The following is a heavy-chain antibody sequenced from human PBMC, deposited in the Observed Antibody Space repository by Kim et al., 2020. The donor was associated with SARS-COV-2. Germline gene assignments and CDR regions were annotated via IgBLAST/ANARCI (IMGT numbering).Heavy chain of an antibody. V-gene: IGHV5-10-1*01. D-gene: IGHD6-13*01. CDR2: IDPSDSYT. J-gene: IGHJ4*02. CDR3: ARQLSHSSSCNDY. Sequence: GESLKISCKGSGYSFTSYWISWVRQMPGKGLEWMGRIDPSDSYTNYSPSFQGHVTISADKSISTAYLQWSSLKASDTAMYYCARQLSHSSSCNDYWGQGTLVTVSS. CDR1: GYSFTSYW.